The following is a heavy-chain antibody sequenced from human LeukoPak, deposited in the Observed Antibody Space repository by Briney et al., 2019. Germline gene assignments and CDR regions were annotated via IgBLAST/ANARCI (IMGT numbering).Heavy chain of an antibody. CDR1: GFTFSSYA. Sequence: GGSLRLSCAASGFTFSSYAMGWVRQAPGKGLEWVSAISGSGGSTYYADSVKGRFTISRDNSKNTLYLQMNSLRAEDTAVYYCAKGPRGYSYGQADYWGQGTLVTVSS. CDR3: AKGPRGYSYGQADY. V-gene: IGHV3-23*01. J-gene: IGHJ4*02. D-gene: IGHD5-18*01. CDR2: ISGSGGST.